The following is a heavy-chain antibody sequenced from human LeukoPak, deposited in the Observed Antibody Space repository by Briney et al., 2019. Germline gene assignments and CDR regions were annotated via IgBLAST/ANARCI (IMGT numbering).Heavy chain of an antibody. V-gene: IGHV4-59*01. J-gene: IGHJ4*02. CDR2: ISYSGST. Sequence: PSETLSLTCTVSGSSINVYYWSWIRQSPGKGLDWIAYISYSGSTKYNPSLKSRVTISVDTSKNQFSLRLSSVTAADTAVYYCARGGVLKSVDYWGQGTLVAVSS. CDR1: GSSINVYY. CDR3: ARGGVLKSVDY. D-gene: IGHD3-16*01.